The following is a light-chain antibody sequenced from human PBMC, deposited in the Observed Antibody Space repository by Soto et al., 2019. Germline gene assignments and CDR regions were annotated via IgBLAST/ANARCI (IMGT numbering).Light chain of an antibody. CDR3: QQCHNWPIT. CDR2: GAS. V-gene: IGKV3-15*01. J-gene: IGKJ5*01. CDR1: QSVSSN. Sequence: EIVMTQSPATLSVSPGERATLSCRASQSVSSNLAWYQQRPGQAPRLLIYGASTRATGIPARFSGSGSGTEFTLTISSLQSEDCAVYYCQQCHNWPITFGQGTRLEIK.